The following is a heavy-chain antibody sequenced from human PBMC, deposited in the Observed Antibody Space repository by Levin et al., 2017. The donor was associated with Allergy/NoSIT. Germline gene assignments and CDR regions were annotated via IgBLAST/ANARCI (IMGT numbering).Heavy chain of an antibody. CDR3: ARLLQRYDYGSGSSYYFDY. CDR2: IYYSGST. CDR1: GGSISSYY. Sequence: SGGSLRLSCTVSGGSISSYYWSWIRQPPGKGLEWIGYIYYSGSTNYNPSLKSRVTISVDTSKNQFSLKLSSVTAADTAVYYCARLLQRYDYGSGSSYYFDYWGQGTLVTVSS. D-gene: IGHD3-10*01. V-gene: IGHV4-59*08. J-gene: IGHJ4*02.